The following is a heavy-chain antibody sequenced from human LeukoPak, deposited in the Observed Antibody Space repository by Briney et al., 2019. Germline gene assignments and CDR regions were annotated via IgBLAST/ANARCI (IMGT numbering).Heavy chain of an antibody. CDR2: ISSTGSYI. CDR3: TRVAQSGPTGWFDP. CDR1: GLTFSSHA. D-gene: IGHD1-1*01. Sequence: GGSLRLSCVASGLTFSSHAMTWVRQTPGKGLEWVSSISSTGSYIYYADSVKGRFTISRDNPGNVVYLQMDSLRAEDTAVYYCTRVAQSGPTGWFDPWGQGTLVTVSS. J-gene: IGHJ5*02. V-gene: IGHV3-21*01.